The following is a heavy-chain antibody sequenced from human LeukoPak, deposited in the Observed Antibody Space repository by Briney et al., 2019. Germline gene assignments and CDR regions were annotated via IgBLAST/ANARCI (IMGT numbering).Heavy chain of an antibody. CDR3: AKVAPYCSSTSCYFGAFDI. CDR2: ISGSGGST. CDR1: GFTFSSYA. D-gene: IGHD2-2*01. V-gene: IGHV3-23*01. Sequence: RGSLRLSCAASGFTFSSYAMSWVRQAPAKGLEWVSAISGSGGSTYYADSVKGRFTISRDNSKNTLYLQMNSLRAEDTAVYYCAKVAPYCSSTSCYFGAFDIWGQGTMVTVSS. J-gene: IGHJ3*02.